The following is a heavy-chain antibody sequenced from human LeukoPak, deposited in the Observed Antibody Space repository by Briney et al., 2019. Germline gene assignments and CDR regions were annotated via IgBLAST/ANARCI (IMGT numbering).Heavy chain of an antibody. CDR2: ISGYNGNT. CDR3: ARDNSVRDEAWWFNP. CDR1: GYTFTNYA. D-gene: IGHD5-24*01. Sequence: ASVKVSCKASGYTFTNYAISWVRQAPGQGLEWMGWISGYNGNTNYAQKLQGRVTMTTDTSTSTAYMELRSLRSEDTAVYYCARDNSVRDEAWWFNPWGQGTLVTVSS. J-gene: IGHJ5*02. V-gene: IGHV1-18*01.